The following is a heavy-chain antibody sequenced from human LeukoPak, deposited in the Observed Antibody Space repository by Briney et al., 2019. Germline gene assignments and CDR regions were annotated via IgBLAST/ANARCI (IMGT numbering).Heavy chain of an antibody. J-gene: IGHJ4*02. CDR1: GYTFTSYD. Sequence: ASVKVSCKASGYTFTSYDINWVRQATGQGLEWMGWMNPNSGNTGYAQKFQGRVTMTRNTSISTAYMELCSLRSEDTAVYYCARGQRFRYCSTTSCYLYYWGQGTLVTVSS. V-gene: IGHV1-8*01. D-gene: IGHD2-2*01. CDR3: ARGQRFRYCSTTSCYLYY. CDR2: MNPNSGNT.